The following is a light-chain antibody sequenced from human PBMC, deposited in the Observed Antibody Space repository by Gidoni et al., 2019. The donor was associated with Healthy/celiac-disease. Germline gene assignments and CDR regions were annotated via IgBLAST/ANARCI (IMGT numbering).Light chain of an antibody. Sequence: DIQMTQSPSSLSASVGDRVTITCRASQSISSYLNCYQQKPGKAPKLLIYAASSLQSGVPSRFSGSGSGTDFTLTISSLQPEDFATYYCQQSYSTILFAFGPGTKVDIK. J-gene: IGKJ3*01. CDR2: AAS. CDR1: QSISSY. CDR3: QQSYSTILFA. V-gene: IGKV1-39*01.